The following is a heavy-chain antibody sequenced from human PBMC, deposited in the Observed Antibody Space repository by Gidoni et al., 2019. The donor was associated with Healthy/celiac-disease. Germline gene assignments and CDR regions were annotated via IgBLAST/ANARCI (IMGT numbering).Heavy chain of an antibody. V-gene: IGHV1-69*02. CDR2: IIPILGIA. D-gene: IGHD6-13*01. CDR1: GGTVSSYT. J-gene: IGHJ4*02. Sequence: QVQLVQSGAEVKQPGSSLTVSCKASGGTVSSYTISWVRQAPGQGLEWMGRIIPILGIANYAQKFQGRVTITADKSTSTAYMELSSLRSEDTAVYYCARSARWYYFDYWGQGTLVTVSS. CDR3: ARSARWYYFDY.